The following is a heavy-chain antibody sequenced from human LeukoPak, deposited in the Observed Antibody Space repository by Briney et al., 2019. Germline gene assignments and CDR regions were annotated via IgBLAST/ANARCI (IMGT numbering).Heavy chain of an antibody. J-gene: IGHJ4*02. CDR2: ISYDGSNK. V-gene: IGHV3-30-3*01. D-gene: IGHD4-17*01. CDR3: AKDRFFYVAPPLYGDYGGGFDY. Sequence: QPGGSLRLSCAASGFTFSSYSMHWVRQAPGKGLEWVAVISYDGSNKYYADSVKGRFTISRDNSKNTLYLQMNSLGAEDTAVYYCAKDRFFYVAPPLYGDYGGGFDYWGQGTLVTVSS. CDR1: GFTFSSYS.